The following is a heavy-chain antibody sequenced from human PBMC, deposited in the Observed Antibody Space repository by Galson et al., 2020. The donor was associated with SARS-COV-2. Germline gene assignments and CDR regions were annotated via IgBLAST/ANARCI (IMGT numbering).Heavy chain of an antibody. CDR1: GFTFSSYE. CDR2: ISSSGTNI. Sequence: GGSLRLSCAGSGFTFSSYEMNWVRQAPGKGLEWVSYISSSGTNIYYADSVKGRFTISRDNAKNSLYLQMTSLRAEDTAVYYCASPYLAAASFFGAFEIWGLGTMVTVSS. D-gene: IGHD2-15*01. CDR3: ASPYLAAASFFGAFEI. V-gene: IGHV3-48*03. J-gene: IGHJ3*02.